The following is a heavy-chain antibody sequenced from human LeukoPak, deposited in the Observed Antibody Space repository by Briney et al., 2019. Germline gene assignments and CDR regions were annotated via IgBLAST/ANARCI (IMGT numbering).Heavy chain of an antibody. CDR3: ARDDTVTTGIAY. V-gene: IGHV1-2*02. CDR1: GYTFTGYY. D-gene: IGHD4-17*01. Sequence: ASVKVSCKASGYTFTGYYMHWVRQAPGQGLEWMGWINPNSGGTNYAQKFQGRVTMTRYTAISTAYMDLTRLRSDDTAVHYCARDDTVTTGIAYWGQGTLVTVSS. CDR2: INPNSGGT. J-gene: IGHJ4*02.